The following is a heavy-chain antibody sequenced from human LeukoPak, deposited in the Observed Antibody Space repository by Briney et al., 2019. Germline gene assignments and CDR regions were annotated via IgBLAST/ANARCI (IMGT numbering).Heavy chain of an antibody. CDR3: ASFPVDTALVWWDC. V-gene: IGHV4-39*01. Sequence: PSETLSLTCTVSGGSISSSSYYWGWIRQPPGKGLEWIGSIYYSGSTYYNPSLKSRVTISVDTSKNQFSLKLSSVTAADTAVYYCASFPVDTALVWWDCWGQGTLVTVSS. CDR1: GGSISSSSYY. D-gene: IGHD5-18*01. CDR2: IYYSGST. J-gene: IGHJ4*02.